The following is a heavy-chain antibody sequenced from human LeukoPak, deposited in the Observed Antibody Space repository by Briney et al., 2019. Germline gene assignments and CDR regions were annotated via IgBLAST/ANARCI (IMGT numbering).Heavy chain of an antibody. J-gene: IGHJ6*04. V-gene: IGHV4-34*01. Sequence: SETLSLTCAVYGGSFSGYYWSWIRQPPGKGLEWIGEINHSGSTNYNPSLKSRVTMSVDTSKNQFSLKLSSVTAADTAMYFCARDRIGGYASGNYFVVWGKGTTVTVSS. CDR1: GGSFSGYY. CDR2: INHSGST. CDR3: ARDRIGGYASGNYFVV. D-gene: IGHD3-10*01.